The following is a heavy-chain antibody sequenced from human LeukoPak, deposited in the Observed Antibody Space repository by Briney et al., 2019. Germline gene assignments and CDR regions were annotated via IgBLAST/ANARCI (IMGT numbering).Heavy chain of an antibody. D-gene: IGHD3-10*01. CDR2: IYYSGST. CDR3: ARTVIRDYFDY. Sequence: PSETLSLTCTVSGGSISSGGYYWSWIRQHPGKGLEWIGYIYYSGSTYYNPSLKSRVTISVDTSKNQFSLKLSSVTAADTAVHYCARTVIRDYFDYWGQGTLVTVSS. J-gene: IGHJ4*02. V-gene: IGHV4-31*03. CDR1: GGSISSGGYY.